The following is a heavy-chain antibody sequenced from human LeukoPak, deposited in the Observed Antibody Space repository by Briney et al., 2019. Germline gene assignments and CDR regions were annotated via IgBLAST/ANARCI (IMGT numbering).Heavy chain of an antibody. CDR1: GFTLSSYE. CDR2: ISRTGNSI. V-gene: IGHV3-48*03. D-gene: IGHD6-13*01. CDR3: ARGPYSSNWYVDY. Sequence: GGSLRLSCAASGFTLSSYEMNWVRLAPGKGLEWISYISRTGNSIYYADPVKGRFTISRDSAKNSLYLQMNSLRAEDTAVYYCARGPYSSNWYVDYWGQGTLVTVAS. J-gene: IGHJ4*02.